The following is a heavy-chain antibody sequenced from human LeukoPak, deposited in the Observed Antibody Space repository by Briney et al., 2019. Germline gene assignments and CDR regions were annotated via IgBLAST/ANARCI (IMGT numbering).Heavy chain of an antibody. CDR1: GYTFTNYG. Sequence: ASVKVSCKASGYTFTNYGISWVRQAPGQGLEWMGWISAINGYTNYAKKIQGRVTMTTDTTTSTAYMELRSLRSDDTAVYYCARSFNYYGSGSYYNDYWGQGTLVTVSS. J-gene: IGHJ4*02. D-gene: IGHD3-10*01. CDR2: ISAINGYT. CDR3: ARSFNYYGSGSYYNDY. V-gene: IGHV1-18*01.